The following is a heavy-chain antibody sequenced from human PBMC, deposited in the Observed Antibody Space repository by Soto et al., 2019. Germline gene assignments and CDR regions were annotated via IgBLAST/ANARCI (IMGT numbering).Heavy chain of an antibody. D-gene: IGHD3-9*01. J-gene: IGHJ5*02. CDR2: IYHSGST. CDR1: GGSISSSNW. Sequence: SETLSLTCAVSGGSISSSNWWSWFRQHPGKGLEGIGEIYHSGSTNYNPSLKSRVTISVDKSKNQFSLKLSSVTAADTAVYSCAKMRLNYYDILTGYYNWSWFDPWGQGTLVTVSS. CDR3: AKMRLNYYDILTGYYNWSWFDP. V-gene: IGHV4-4*02.